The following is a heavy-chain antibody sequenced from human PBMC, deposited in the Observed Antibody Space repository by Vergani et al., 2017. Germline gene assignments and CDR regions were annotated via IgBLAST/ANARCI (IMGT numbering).Heavy chain of an antibody. V-gene: IGHV3-7*01. D-gene: IGHD1-26*01. Sequence: EVQLMESGGGLVQPGGSLRLSCAASGFLFSDYWLNWVRQSPGGGLEWVANIKQDGSEEFYVDSVKGRFTISRDNAKNSVFLQINGLRAEDTAVYYCAKGGVGADTRYYYMDVWGKGTTVTVSS. CDR1: GFLFSDYW. J-gene: IGHJ6*03. CDR2: IKQDGSEE. CDR3: AKGGVGADTRYYYMDV.